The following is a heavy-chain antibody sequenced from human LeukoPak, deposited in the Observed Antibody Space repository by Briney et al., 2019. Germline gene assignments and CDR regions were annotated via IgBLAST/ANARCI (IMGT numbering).Heavy chain of an antibody. V-gene: IGHV1-69*13. CDR1: GGTFSSYA. J-gene: IGHJ6*02. CDR2: IIPIFGTA. D-gene: IGHD2/OR15-2a*01. Sequence: ASVKVSCKASGGTFSSYAISWVRQAPGQVLEWMGGIIPIFGTANYAQKFQGRVTITADESTSTAYMELSSLRSEDTAVYYCARDFVSHYGMDVWGQGTTVTVSS. CDR3: ARDFVSHYGMDV.